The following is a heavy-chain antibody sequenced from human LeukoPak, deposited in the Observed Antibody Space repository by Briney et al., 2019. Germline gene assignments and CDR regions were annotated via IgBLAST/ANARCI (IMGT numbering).Heavy chain of an antibody. D-gene: IGHD3-10*01. V-gene: IGHV4-30-4*08. Sequence: SQTLSLTCTVSGGSISSGDYYWSWIRQPPGKGLEWIGYIYYSGSTYYNPSLKSRVTISVDTSKNQFSLKLSSVTAADTAVYYCASSAPNGDYYYYYMDVWGKGTTVTVSS. CDR1: GGSISSGDYY. CDR2: IYYSGST. J-gene: IGHJ6*03. CDR3: ASSAPNGDYYYYYMDV.